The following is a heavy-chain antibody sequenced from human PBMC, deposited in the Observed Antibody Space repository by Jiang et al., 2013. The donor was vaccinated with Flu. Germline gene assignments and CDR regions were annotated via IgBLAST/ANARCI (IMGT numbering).Heavy chain of an antibody. V-gene: IGHV3-53*01. D-gene: IGHD3-22*01. J-gene: IGHJ5*02. CDR2: IYSGGTT. CDR1: GFIISSSY. Sequence: VQLLESGGGLIQPGGSLRLSCAASGFIISSSYVSWVRQAPGKGLEWVSVIYSGGTTYYAGSVKGRFTISRDNSKNTLYLQMNSLRAEDTAVYYCAAYHDSSTYPPGGIDPWGQGTLVTVSS. CDR3: AAYHDSSTYPPGGIDP.